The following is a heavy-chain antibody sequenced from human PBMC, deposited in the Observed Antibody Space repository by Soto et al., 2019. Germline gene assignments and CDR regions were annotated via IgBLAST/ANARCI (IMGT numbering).Heavy chain of an antibody. D-gene: IGHD1-1*01. CDR3: ARDDDDRTFDY. V-gene: IGHV3-23*01. CDR2: ISGSGGST. J-gene: IGHJ4*02. Sequence: EVQLLESGGGLVQPGGSLRLSCAASGFTFSSYAMSWVRQAPGKGLEWVSAISGSGGSTYYAASVKGRCTISRDNSKNTLYLQMTSLRADDTAVYFCARDDDDRTFDYWGQGTLVTVSS. CDR1: GFTFSSYA.